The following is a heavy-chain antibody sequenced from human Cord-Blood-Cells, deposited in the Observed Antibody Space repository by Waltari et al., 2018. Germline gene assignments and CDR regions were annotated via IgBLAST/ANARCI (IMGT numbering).Heavy chain of an antibody. J-gene: IGHJ4*02. CDR2: INHSGST. CDR1: GGSFSGYY. D-gene: IGHD4-4*01. Sequence: QVQLQQWGAGLLKPSETLSLTCAVYGGSFSGYYWSWIRQPPGKGLEWIGEINHSGSTNYNPSLKSRVTISVDTSKNQFSLKLSSVTAADTAVYYCARPRHSNYDFDYWGQGTLVTVSS. CDR3: ARPRHSNYDFDY. V-gene: IGHV4-34*01.